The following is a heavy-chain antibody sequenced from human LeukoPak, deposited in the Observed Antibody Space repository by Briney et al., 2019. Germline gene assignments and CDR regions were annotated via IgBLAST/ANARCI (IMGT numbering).Heavy chain of an antibody. CDR2: ITPIFGTA. J-gene: IGHJ6*03. Sequence: SVKVSCKASGGTFSSYAISWVRQAPGQGLEWMGGITPIFGTANYAQKFQGRVTITADESTSTAYMELSSLRSEDTAVYYCAARWEDFYYYYMDVWGKGTTVTVSS. CDR1: GGTFSSYA. D-gene: IGHD1-26*01. CDR3: AARWEDFYYYYMDV. V-gene: IGHV1-69*13.